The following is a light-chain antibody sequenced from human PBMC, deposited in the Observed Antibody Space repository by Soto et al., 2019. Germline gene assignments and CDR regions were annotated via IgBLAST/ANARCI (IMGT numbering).Light chain of an antibody. CDR1: SSDVGIYNY. Sequence: QSALTQPRSVSGSPGQSVTISCTGTSSDVGIYNYVSWYQQHPGKPPKVMIYDVSERPSGVPDRFSGSKSGNTASLTISGLQAEDEADYYCCSYAGSPRYVFGTGTKLTVL. CDR2: DVS. V-gene: IGLV2-11*01. J-gene: IGLJ1*01. CDR3: CSYAGSPRYV.